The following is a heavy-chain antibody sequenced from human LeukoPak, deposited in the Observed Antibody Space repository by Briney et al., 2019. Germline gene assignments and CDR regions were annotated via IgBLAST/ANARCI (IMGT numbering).Heavy chain of an antibody. D-gene: IGHD6-13*01. Sequence: SETLSLTCTVSGGSISSYYWSWIRQPPGKGLEWIGYIYYSGSTNYNPSLKSRVTISVDTSKNQFSLKLSSVTAADTAVYYCARDIAAADYDAFDIWGQGTVVTVSS. CDR1: GGSISSYY. J-gene: IGHJ3*02. CDR2: IYYSGST. V-gene: IGHV4-59*01. CDR3: ARDIAAADYDAFDI.